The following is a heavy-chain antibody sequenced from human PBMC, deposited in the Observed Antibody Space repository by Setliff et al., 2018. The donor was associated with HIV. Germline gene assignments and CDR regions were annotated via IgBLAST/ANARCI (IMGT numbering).Heavy chain of an antibody. CDR1: GYTFTSYG. J-gene: IGHJ4*02. Sequence: ASVKVSCKASGYTFTSYGISWVRQAPGQGLEWMGWISAYNGNTNYAQKLQGRVTMTTDTSTSTAYMELSSLRSEDTAVYYCAREGYDYYYDDSLDFWGQGTLVTVSS. D-gene: IGHD3-22*01. CDR3: AREGYDYYYDDSLDF. V-gene: IGHV1-18*01. CDR2: ISAYNGNT.